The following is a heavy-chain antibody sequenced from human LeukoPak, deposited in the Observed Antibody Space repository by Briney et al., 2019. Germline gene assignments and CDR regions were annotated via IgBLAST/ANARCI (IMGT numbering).Heavy chain of an antibody. Sequence: KPSETLSLTCTVSGGSISSSSYYWGWIRQPPGKGLEWIGSIYYSGSTYYNPSLKSRVTISVDTSKNQFSLKLSSVTAADTAVYYCARDYGSGWYDYFDYWGQGTLVTVSS. J-gene: IGHJ4*02. CDR2: IYYSGST. D-gene: IGHD6-19*01. CDR1: GGSISSSSYY. V-gene: IGHV4-39*02. CDR3: ARDYGSGWYDYFDY.